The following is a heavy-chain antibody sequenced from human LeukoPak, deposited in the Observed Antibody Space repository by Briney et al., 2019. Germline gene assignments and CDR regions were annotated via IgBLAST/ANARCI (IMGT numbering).Heavy chain of an antibody. CDR3: ARGHYDIVTGYPFDY. CDR2: ISYDGSNK. V-gene: IGHV3-30-3*01. CDR1: GFTFSSYA. Sequence: PGRSLRLSCAASGFTFSSYAMHWVRQAPGKGLEWVAVISYDGSNKYYADSVKGRFTISRDNSKNTLYLQMNSLRAEDTAVYYCARGHYDIVTGYPFDYWGQGTLVTVSS. J-gene: IGHJ4*02. D-gene: IGHD3-9*01.